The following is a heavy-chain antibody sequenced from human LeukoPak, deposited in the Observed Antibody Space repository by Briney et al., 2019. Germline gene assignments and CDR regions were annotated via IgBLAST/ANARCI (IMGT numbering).Heavy chain of an antibody. CDR3: ASRPAGSTWYGVFDY. J-gene: IGHJ4*02. V-gene: IGHV4-59*11. CDR1: GGPIDRHY. CDR2: VFYPGST. D-gene: IGHD6-13*01. Sequence: SETLSLTCTVSGGPIDRHYWSWIRQPPGKGLEWIGYVFYPGSTNYNPSLKSRVTMSLDTSRDQFSLRLTSVTAADTAIYYCASRPAGSTWYGVFDYWSQGTVVTVSS.